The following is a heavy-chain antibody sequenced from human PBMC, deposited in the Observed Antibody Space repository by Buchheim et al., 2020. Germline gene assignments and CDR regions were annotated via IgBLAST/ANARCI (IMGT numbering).Heavy chain of an antibody. J-gene: IGHJ4*02. CDR3: AHVSLQRDIVATYYFDY. D-gene: IGHD5-12*01. V-gene: IGHV2-5*02. CDR2: IYWDDDK. Sequence: QITLKESGPTLVKPTQTLTLTCTFSGFSLSTSGVGVGWIRQPPGKALEWLALIYWDDDKRYSPSLKSRPTITKDTSKNQVVLTMTNMDPVDTATYYCAHVSLQRDIVATYYFDYWGQGTL. CDR1: GFSLSTSGVG.